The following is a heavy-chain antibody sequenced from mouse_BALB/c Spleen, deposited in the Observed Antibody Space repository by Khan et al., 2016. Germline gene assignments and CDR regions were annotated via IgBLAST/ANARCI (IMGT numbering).Heavy chain of an antibody. V-gene: IGHV4-1*02. D-gene: IGHD1-1*01. CDR2: INPDSSTI. CDR3: TRLYYYGCSDY. J-gene: IGHJ2*01. CDR1: GFDFRSTW. Sequence: EVKLLESGGGLVQPGGSLKLSCAASGFDFRSTWMSWVRQAPGRGLEWIGEINPDSSTINYTPFLKDKFIISRDNAKNTLYLQMSKVRSEDTALYYCTRLYYYGCSDYWGQGTTLTVSS.